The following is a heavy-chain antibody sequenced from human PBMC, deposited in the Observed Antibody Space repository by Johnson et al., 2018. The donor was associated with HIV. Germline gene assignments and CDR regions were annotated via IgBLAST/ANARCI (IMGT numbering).Heavy chain of an antibody. Sequence: VQLVESGGVVVQPGGSLRLSCAASGFTFDDYTMHWVRQAPGKGLEWVSLISWDGGSTYYADSVKGRFTISRDNAKNTLYLQMNSLKTEDTALYYCAKSTNRKLGIGNDAFDIWGQGTMVTVSS. J-gene: IGHJ3*02. CDR1: GFTFDDYT. CDR3: AKSTNRKLGIGNDAFDI. V-gene: IGHV3-43*01. CDR2: ISWDGGST. D-gene: IGHD7-27*01.